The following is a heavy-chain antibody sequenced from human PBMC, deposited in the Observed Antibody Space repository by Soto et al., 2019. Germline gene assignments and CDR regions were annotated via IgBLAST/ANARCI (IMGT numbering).Heavy chain of an antibody. Sequence: QLQVQESGSGLVKPSQTLSLTCAVSGGSISSGGYPWSWIRQPPGKGLEWIGYIYPSGSTFYNPSLKSRVTISIDKSKSQFSLKLSSVTAADTAVYYCARVVVPRPIWGYNWFVPWGQGTLVTVSS. CDR1: GGSISSGGYP. CDR2: IYPSGST. J-gene: IGHJ5*02. V-gene: IGHV4-30-2*01. CDR3: ARVVVPRPIWGYNWFVP. D-gene: IGHD3-16*01.